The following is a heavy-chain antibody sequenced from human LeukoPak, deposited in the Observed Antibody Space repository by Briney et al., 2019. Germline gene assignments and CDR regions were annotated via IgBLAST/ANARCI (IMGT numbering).Heavy chain of an antibody. J-gene: IGHJ6*04. CDR1: GSTFKNAW. CDR3: AELGITMIGGV. Sequence: GGSLRPSCAASGSTFKNAWMSWVRQAPGKGLGWASYISSSGNTIYYADSVKGRFTISRDNAKNSLYLQMNSLGAEDTAVYYCAELGITMIGGVWGKGTTVTISS. V-gene: IGHV3-48*03. CDR2: ISSSGNTI. D-gene: IGHD3-10*02.